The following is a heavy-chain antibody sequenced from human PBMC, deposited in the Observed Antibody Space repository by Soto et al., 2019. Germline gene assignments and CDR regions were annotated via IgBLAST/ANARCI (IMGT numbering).Heavy chain of an antibody. CDR2: IKSKTDGGTT. J-gene: IGHJ4*02. V-gene: IGHV3-15*01. CDR3: TTEAYGDYRWSDY. Sequence: GGSLRLSCAASGFTFSNAWMSWVRQAPGKGLEWVGRIKSKTDGGTTDYAAPVKGRFTISRDDSKNTLYLQMNSLKTEDTAVYYCTTEAYGDYRWSDYWGQGTLVTVSS. CDR1: GFTFSNAW. D-gene: IGHD4-17*01.